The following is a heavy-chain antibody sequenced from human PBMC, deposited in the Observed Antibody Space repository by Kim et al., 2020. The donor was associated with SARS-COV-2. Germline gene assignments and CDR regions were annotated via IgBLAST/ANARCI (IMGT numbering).Heavy chain of an antibody. D-gene: IGHD6-6*01. CDR2: IKSKTDGEAT. CDR1: GFPFSNVW. Sequence: GGSLRLSCAASGFPFSNVWMSWVRQAPGRGLEWVGRIKSKTDGEATDYAAPVKGRFTMSRDDSKNTLHLQMNSLETEDTGVYYCTTLISAARRGYWGQGTLVTVSS. J-gene: IGHJ4*02. CDR3: TTLISAARRGY. V-gene: IGHV3-15*01.